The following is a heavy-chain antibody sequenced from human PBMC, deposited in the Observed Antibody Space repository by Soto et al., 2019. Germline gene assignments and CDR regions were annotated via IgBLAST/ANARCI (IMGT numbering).Heavy chain of an antibody. V-gene: IGHV3-23*01. D-gene: IGHD1-7*01. CDR3: AKNQERELPRVIDF. Sequence: GSLRLSCATSGLTFSNYAMSWVRQAPGGGLEWVSSMSGSSSTTYYADSVRGRFTISRDRSKNTLYLQMSSLRAEDTALYYCAKNQERELPRVIDFWGQGTLVTVSS. CDR2: MSGSSSTT. J-gene: IGHJ4*02. CDR1: GLTFSNYA.